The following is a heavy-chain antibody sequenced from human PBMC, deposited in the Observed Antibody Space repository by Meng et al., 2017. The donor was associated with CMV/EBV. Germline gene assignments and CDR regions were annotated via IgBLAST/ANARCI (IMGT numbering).Heavy chain of an antibody. CDR3: ARDSSGWYPHFDY. CDR1: GGSIRRAY. D-gene: IGHD6-19*01. V-gene: IGHV4-4*07. Sequence: QLHESGPGLVKPSAHLSLTCTVSGGSIRRAYWGWIRQPAGKGLEWIGRIYTSGSTNYNPSLKSRVTMSVDTSKNQFSLKLSSVTAADTAVYYCARDSSGWYPHFDYWGQGTLVTVSS. CDR2: IYTSGST. J-gene: IGHJ4*02.